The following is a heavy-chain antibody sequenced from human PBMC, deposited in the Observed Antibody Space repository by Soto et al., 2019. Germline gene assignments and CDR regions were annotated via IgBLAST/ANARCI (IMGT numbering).Heavy chain of an antibody. CDR3: AKDRDTTKAYYYGLDV. Sequence: ALRLSCAASGFTFSRFAIHWVRQPPGKGLEWVAIISYDGSNQYYADSVKGRFTISRDNSKNTLYLQMDSLRSEDTAVYYCAKDRDTTKAYYYGLDVWGQGTTVTVSS. V-gene: IGHV3-30*18. J-gene: IGHJ6*02. D-gene: IGHD5-18*01. CDR1: GFTFSRFA. CDR2: ISYDGSNQ.